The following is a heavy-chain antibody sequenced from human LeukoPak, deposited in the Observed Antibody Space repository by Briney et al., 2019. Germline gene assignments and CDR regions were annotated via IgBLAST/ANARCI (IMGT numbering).Heavy chain of an antibody. D-gene: IGHD3-3*01. V-gene: IGHV1-24*01. CDR1: GYTLTELS. J-gene: IGHJ5*02. CDR2: FYPEDGET. Sequence: GASVKVSCKVSGYTLTELSMHGVRQAPGKGLEWMGGFYPEDGETIYAQKVQGRVTMTEDTSTDTAYMELSSLRSEDTAVYYCATGKTAYFWSGKNWFDPWGQGTLVTVSS. CDR3: ATGKTAYFWSGKNWFDP.